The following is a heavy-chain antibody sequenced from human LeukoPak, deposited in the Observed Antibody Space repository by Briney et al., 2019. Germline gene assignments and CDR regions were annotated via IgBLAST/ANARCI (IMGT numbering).Heavy chain of an antibody. CDR3: ARALTRRDGYNFDY. V-gene: IGHV4-59*01. D-gene: IGHD5-24*01. CDR2: TYNSGTT. J-gene: IGHJ4*02. Sequence: PSETLSLTCTVSGRSISSYYWNWIRQPPGKGLEWIGYTYNSGTTNYNPSLKSRVIISVDTSKNQFSLKLSSVTAADTAVYYCARALTRRDGYNFDYWGQGTLVNVSS. CDR1: GRSISSYY.